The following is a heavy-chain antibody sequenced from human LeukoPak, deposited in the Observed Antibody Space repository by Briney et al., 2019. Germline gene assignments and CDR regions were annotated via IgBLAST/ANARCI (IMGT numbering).Heavy chain of an antibody. CDR2: ISSDSTNI. V-gene: IGHV3-21*01. CDR3: ARDGSGSGDY. Sequence: GGSLRLSCAASGFTFSIYGMNWVRQAPGEGLEWVASISSDSTNIFYTDSVKGRFTISRDNAKNSLYLQMNSLILEDTAVYYCARDGSGSGDYWGQGTLVTVSS. J-gene: IGHJ4*02. D-gene: IGHD2-15*01. CDR1: GFTFSIYG.